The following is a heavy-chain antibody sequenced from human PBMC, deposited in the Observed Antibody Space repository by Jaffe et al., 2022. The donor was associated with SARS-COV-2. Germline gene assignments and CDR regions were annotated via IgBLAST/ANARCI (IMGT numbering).Heavy chain of an antibody. D-gene: IGHD2-2*01. CDR2: IGTSNDNT. Sequence: QVRLVQSGTEVKTPGAPVKVSCKASGYSFTTFGVSWVRQAPGQGLEWMGWIGTSNDNTDYAQKFQDRITLTTNTATRTAYMDLRSLKSDDTAIYYCARAGAEVTSHFDFWGQGTLVTVSS. CDR1: GYSFTTFG. CDR3: ARAGAEVTSHFDF. V-gene: IGHV1-18*01. J-gene: IGHJ4*02.